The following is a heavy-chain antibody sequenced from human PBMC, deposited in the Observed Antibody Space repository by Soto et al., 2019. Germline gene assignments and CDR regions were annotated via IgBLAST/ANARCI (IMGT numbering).Heavy chain of an antibody. Sequence: QVQLVQSGAEVKKPGSSVKVSCKVSGGTFSSYAISWVRQAPGQGLEWMVGIIPIFGTANYAQKCQGRDTITADESTSTAYMELSSLRSEDTAVYYCAREEYSSSSPSLASWYYGMDVWGQGTTVTVSS. D-gene: IGHD6-6*01. CDR2: IIPIFGTA. J-gene: IGHJ6*02. CDR3: AREEYSSSSPSLASWYYGMDV. V-gene: IGHV1-69*12. CDR1: GGTFSSYA.